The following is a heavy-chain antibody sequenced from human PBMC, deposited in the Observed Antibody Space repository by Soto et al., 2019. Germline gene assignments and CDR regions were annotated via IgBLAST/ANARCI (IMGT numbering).Heavy chain of an antibody. CDR3: ARYSGYDYYYYGMDV. CDR2: ISSSSSYI. J-gene: IGHJ6*02. CDR1: GFTFSSYS. D-gene: IGHD5-12*01. V-gene: IGHV3-21*01. Sequence: GGSLRLSCAASGFTFSSYSMNWVRQAPGKGLEWVSSISSSSSYIYYVDSVKGRFTISRDNAKNSLYLQMNSLRAEDTAVYYCARYSGYDYYYYGMDVWGQGTTVTVSS.